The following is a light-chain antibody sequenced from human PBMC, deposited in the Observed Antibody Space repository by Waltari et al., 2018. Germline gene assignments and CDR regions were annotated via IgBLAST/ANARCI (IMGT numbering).Light chain of an antibody. Sequence: DIQMTQCPSTLSASVGGRVTIPCRASQSISSWLAGYQQKPGKAPKLLIYKASSLESGVPSRFSGSGSGTEFTLTISSLQHDDFATYYCQQYNSYSGYTFGQGTKLEIK. J-gene: IGKJ2*01. V-gene: IGKV1-5*03. CDR3: QQYNSYSGYT. CDR1: QSISSW. CDR2: KAS.